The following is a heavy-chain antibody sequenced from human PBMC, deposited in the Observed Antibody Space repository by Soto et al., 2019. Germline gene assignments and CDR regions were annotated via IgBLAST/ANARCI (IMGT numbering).Heavy chain of an antibody. CDR2: IIPIFGTA. V-gene: IGHV1-69*06. CDR1: GGTFSSFA. J-gene: IGHJ6*02. CDR3: TKRYCSGGSCYSGDYYYGMDV. Sequence: SVKVSCKASGGTFSSFAISWVRQAPGQGLEWMGGIIPIFGTANYAQKFQGRVTITADKSTSTAYMELSSLRSEDTAVYYCTKRYCSGGSCYSGDYYYGMDVWGQGTTVTVS. D-gene: IGHD2-15*01.